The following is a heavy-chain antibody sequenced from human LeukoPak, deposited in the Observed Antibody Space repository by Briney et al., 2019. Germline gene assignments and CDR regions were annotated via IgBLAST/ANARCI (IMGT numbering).Heavy chain of an antibody. D-gene: IGHD3-10*01. V-gene: IGHV3-30-3*01. CDR2: ISNDGSIE. CDR1: GFTFSSYA. J-gene: IGHJ3*02. Sequence: GGSLRLSCAASGFTFSSYAMHWVRQAPGKGLDWVAVISNDGSIEYYADSVKGRFTISRDNSKNTLYLQMNSLRAEDTAVYYCARRTYSGSGKDVFDIWAQGTMVTVS. CDR3: ARRTYSGSGKDVFDI.